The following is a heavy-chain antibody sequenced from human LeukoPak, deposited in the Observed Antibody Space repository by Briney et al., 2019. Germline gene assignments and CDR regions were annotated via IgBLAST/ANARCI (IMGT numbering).Heavy chain of an antibody. D-gene: IGHD6-19*01. Sequence: GGSLRLSCAASGFTFSSYAMSWVRQAPGKGLEWVSAISGSGGSTYYADSVKGRFTNSRDNSKNTLYLQMNSLRAEDTAVYYCAKVDHRIAVAAAFDYWGQGTLVTVSS. V-gene: IGHV3-23*01. CDR1: GFTFSSYA. CDR3: AKVDHRIAVAAAFDY. CDR2: ISGSGGST. J-gene: IGHJ4*02.